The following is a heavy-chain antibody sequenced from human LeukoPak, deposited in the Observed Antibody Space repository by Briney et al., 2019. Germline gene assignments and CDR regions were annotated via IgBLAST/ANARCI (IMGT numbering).Heavy chain of an antibody. CDR2: IYYSGST. CDR3: ARAGDIVATMTPDY. CDR1: GGSISSYY. V-gene: IGHV4-59*01. D-gene: IGHD5-12*01. J-gene: IGHJ4*02. Sequence: SETLSLTCTVSGGSISSYYWSWIRQPTGKGLEWIGYIYYSGSTNYNPSLKSRVTISVDTSKNQFSLKLSSVTAADTAVYYCARAGDIVATMTPDYWGQGTLVTVSS.